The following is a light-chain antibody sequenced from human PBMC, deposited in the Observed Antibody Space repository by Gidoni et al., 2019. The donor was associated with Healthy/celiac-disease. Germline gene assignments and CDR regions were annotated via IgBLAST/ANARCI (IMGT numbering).Light chain of an antibody. CDR2: AAS. CDR3: QQSDSTPQT. CDR1: QSISSY. Sequence: DIQMTQSPSSLSASVGDRVTITCRASQSISSYLNWYQQKPGKAPKLLIYAASSLQSGVPSRFSGSGSGTDFTLTISSLQPEDFATYYCQQSDSTPQTFGQXTKVEIK. J-gene: IGKJ1*01. V-gene: IGKV1-39*01.